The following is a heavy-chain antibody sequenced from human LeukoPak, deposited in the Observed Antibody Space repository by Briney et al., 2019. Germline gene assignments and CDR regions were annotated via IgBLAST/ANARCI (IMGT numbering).Heavy chain of an antibody. D-gene: IGHD1-26*01. CDR1: GGSISSYY. CDR3: ARVGAATYFDY. J-gene: IGHJ4*02. V-gene: IGHV4-59*01. Sequence: SETLSLTCTVSGGSISSYYWSWIRQPPGKVLEWIGYIYYSGSTNYNPSLKSRVTISVDTSKNQFSLKLSSVTAADTAVYYCARVGAATYFDYWGQGTLVTVSS. CDR2: IYYSGST.